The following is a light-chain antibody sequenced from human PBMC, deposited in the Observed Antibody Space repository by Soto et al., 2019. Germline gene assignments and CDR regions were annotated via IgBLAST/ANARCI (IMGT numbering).Light chain of an antibody. CDR2: EGI. V-gene: IGLV2-23*01. Sequence: QSALTQPASVSGSPGQSITISCTGTSSTVGGFNVVSWYQQHPGKAPKVIIYEGIKRPSGVSNRFSGSNSGSTASLTISGLQDEDEADYYCCSYVGATTYVFGTGTKVTV. J-gene: IGLJ1*01. CDR1: SSTVGGFNV. CDR3: CSYVGATTYV.